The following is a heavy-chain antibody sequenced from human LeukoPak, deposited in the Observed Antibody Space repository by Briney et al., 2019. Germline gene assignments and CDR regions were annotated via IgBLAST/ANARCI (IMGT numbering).Heavy chain of an antibody. D-gene: IGHD4-23*01. V-gene: IGHV3-74*01. Sequence: GGSLRLSCAASGFTFSSYAMSWVRQAPGKGLVWVSRIASDGSSTNYADSVKGRFSISRDNAKNTLYLQMNSLRVEDTAVYYCARGRPHGNDYWGQGTLVTVS. CDR2: IASDGSST. J-gene: IGHJ4*02. CDR3: ARGRPHGNDY. CDR1: GFTFSSYA.